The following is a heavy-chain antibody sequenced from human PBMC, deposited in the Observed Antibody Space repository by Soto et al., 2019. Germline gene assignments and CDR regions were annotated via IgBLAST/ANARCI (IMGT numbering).Heavy chain of an antibody. V-gene: IGHV1-3*01. D-gene: IGHD6-19*01. J-gene: IGHJ4*02. CDR1: GYTFTSYA. CDR3: ARGLAVALCYFDY. CDR2: INAGNGNT. Sequence: ASVKVSCKASGYTFTSYAMHWVRQAPGQRLEWMGWINAGNGNTKYSQKFQGRVTITRDTSASTAYMELSSLRSEDAAVYYCARGLAVALCYFDYWGQGTLVTVSS.